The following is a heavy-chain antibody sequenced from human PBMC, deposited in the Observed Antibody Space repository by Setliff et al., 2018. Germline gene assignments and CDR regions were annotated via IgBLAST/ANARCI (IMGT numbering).Heavy chain of an antibody. CDR3: ARAVLVVDAEDY. CDR1: GYSISSGYY. V-gene: IGHV4-38-2*02. D-gene: IGHD3-22*01. Sequence: SETLSLTCTVSGYSISSGYYWGWIRQPPGKGLEWIGSIYHSESTYYNPSLKSRVTISVDTSKNQFSLKLSSVTAADTAVYYCARAVLVVDAEDYWGQGTLVTVSS. J-gene: IGHJ4*02. CDR2: IYHSEST.